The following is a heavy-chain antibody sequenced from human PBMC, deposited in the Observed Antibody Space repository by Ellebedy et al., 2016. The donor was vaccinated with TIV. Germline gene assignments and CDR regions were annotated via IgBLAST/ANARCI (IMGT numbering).Heavy chain of an antibody. Sequence: PGGSLRLSCKGSGFSINTYSMNWVRRAPGKGLEWVSSISSSSPFFYYAASVRGRFTISRDNAKNSLFLQMNILRAEDTAVYYCATEGVAGPGTLFDYWGQGTLVIVSS. D-gene: IGHD6-13*01. CDR1: GFSINTYS. CDR2: ISSSSPFF. CDR3: ATEGVAGPGTLFDY. V-gene: IGHV3-21*04. J-gene: IGHJ4*02.